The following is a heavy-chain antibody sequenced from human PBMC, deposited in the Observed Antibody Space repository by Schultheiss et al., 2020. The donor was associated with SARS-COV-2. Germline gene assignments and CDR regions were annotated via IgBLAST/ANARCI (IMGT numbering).Heavy chain of an antibody. Sequence: SETLSLTCTVSGGSISSYYWSWIRQPPGKGLEWIGYIYYSGSTNYNPSLKSRVTISVDTSKNQFSLKLSSVTAADTAVYYCARGGGIVVVPAAIPPYYYYGMDVWGQGTTVTVSS. CDR1: GGSISSYY. D-gene: IGHD2-2*02. V-gene: IGHV4-59*01. CDR2: IYYSGST. CDR3: ARGGGIVVVPAAIPPYYYYGMDV. J-gene: IGHJ6*02.